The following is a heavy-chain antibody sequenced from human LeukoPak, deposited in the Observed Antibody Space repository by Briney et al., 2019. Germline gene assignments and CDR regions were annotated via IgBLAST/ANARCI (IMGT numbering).Heavy chain of an antibody. CDR2: ISWNSGSI. J-gene: IGHJ4*02. Sequence: GGSLSLSCAASGFTFDDYAMHWVRQAPGKGLEWVSGISWNSGSIGYADSVRGRFTISRDNAKNSLYLQMNSLRAEDMALYYCAKDRGYYYDSSALGGYFDYWGQGTLVTVSS. CDR3: AKDRGYYYDSSALGGYFDY. CDR1: GFTFDDYA. D-gene: IGHD3-22*01. V-gene: IGHV3-9*03.